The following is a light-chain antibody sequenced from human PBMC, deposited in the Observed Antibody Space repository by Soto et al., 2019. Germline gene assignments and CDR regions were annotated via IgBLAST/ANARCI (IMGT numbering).Light chain of an antibody. CDR3: QQYDSDSST. Sequence: DIQMTQSPSTLSASVGDRVTITCRASQSINNWLAWYQQKPGKAPKLLIYEASSLLSGVPSRFSGSGSGTEFTLTISSLQPDDVADYYCQQYDSDSSTFGQGTKLYI. CDR1: QSINNW. CDR2: EAS. J-gene: IGKJ2*01. V-gene: IGKV1-5*03.